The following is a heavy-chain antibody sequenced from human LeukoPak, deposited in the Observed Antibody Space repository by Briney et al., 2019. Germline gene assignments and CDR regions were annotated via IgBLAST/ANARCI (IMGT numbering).Heavy chain of an antibody. J-gene: IGHJ4*02. CDR3: ARARGYSYAFDYFDY. V-gene: IGHV1-69*13. D-gene: IGHD5-18*01. CDR1: GGTFSSYA. CDR2: IIPIFGTA. Sequence: SVKVSCKASGGTFSSYAISWVRQAPRQGLEWMGGIIPIFGTANYAQKFQGRVTITADESTSTAYMELSSLRSEDTAVYYCARARGYSYAFDYFDYWGQGTLVTVSS.